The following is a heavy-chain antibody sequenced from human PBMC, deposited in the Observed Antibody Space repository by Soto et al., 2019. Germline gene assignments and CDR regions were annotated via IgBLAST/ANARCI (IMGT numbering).Heavy chain of an antibody. CDR3: ARGGGLSGYGNWFDP. D-gene: IGHD5-12*01. Sequence: GGSLRLSCAASGFTFSSYWMHWVRQAPGKGLVWVSRINPDGSSTSYADSVKGRLTISRDNAKNTLYLQMNSLRAEDTAVYYCARGGGLSGYGNWFDPWGQGTLVTVSS. CDR2: INPDGSST. V-gene: IGHV3-74*01. J-gene: IGHJ5*02. CDR1: GFTFSSYW.